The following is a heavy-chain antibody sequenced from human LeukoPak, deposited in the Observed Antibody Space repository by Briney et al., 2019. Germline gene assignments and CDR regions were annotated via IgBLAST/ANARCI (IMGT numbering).Heavy chain of an antibody. J-gene: IGHJ6*02. D-gene: IGHD3-10*01. CDR3: ARAVRGADYHGMDV. Sequence: ASVKVSCKASGYTFTSYDINWVRQATGQGLEWMGWMNPNSGNTGYAQKFQGRVTMTRNTSISTAYMELSSLRSEDTAVYYCARAVRGADYHGMDVWGQGTTVTVSS. CDR1: GYTFTSYD. CDR2: MNPNSGNT. V-gene: IGHV1-8*01.